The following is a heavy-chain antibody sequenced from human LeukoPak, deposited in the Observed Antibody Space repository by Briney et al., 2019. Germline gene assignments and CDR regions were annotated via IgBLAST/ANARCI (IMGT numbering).Heavy chain of an antibody. CDR2: INPNSGGT. Sequence: GASVKVSCKASGYTFTGYYMHWVRQAPGQGLEWMGWINPNSGGTNYAQKFQGRVIMTRDTSISTAYMELSRLRSDDTAVYYCATAPAGWLVPFDYWGQGTLVTVSS. J-gene: IGHJ4*02. V-gene: IGHV1-2*02. CDR3: ATAPAGWLVPFDY. D-gene: IGHD6-19*01. CDR1: GYTFTGYY.